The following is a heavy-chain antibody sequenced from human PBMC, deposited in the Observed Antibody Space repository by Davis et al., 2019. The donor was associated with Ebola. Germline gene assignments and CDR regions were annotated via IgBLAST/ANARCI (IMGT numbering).Heavy chain of an antibody. Sequence: PGGSLRLSCAASGFTSRSYAMSWVRQAPGKGLEWVSAISGSGGSTYYADSVKGRFTISRDNSKNTLYLQKNSLRAEDTAVYYCAKDQDRGYLGLSDYWGQGTLVTVSS. V-gene: IGHV3-23*01. CDR2: ISGSGGST. J-gene: IGHJ4*02. CDR1: GFTSRSYA. D-gene: IGHD5-12*01. CDR3: AKDQDRGYLGLSDY.